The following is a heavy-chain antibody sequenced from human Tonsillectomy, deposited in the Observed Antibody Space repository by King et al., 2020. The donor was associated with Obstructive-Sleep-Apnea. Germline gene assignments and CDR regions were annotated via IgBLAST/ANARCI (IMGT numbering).Heavy chain of an antibody. CDR3: SRERPGYSSSWYDY. D-gene: IGHD6-13*01. CDR2: ISSSSSYI. J-gene: IGHJ4*02. V-gene: IGHV3-21*01. Sequence: VQLVESGGGLVKPGGSLRLSCAASGFTFSSYSMNWVRQAPGKGLEWVSSISSSSSYIYYADSVKGRFTISRDNAKNSLYLQMHSLRAEDTAVYYCSRERPGYSSSWYDYWGQGTLVTVSS. CDR1: GFTFSSYS.